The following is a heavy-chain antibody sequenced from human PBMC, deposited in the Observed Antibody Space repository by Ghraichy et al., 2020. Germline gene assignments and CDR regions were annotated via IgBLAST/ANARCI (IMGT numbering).Heavy chain of an antibody. D-gene: IGHD3-22*01. CDR3: ARDTKAYYYDSSGLDY. CDR1: GFSLSTSGMC. CDR2: IDWDDDK. V-gene: IGHV2-70*11. J-gene: IGHJ4*02. Sequence: SGPTLVKPTQTLTLTCTFSGFSLSTSGMCVSWIRQPPGKALEWLARIDWDDDKYYSTSLKTRLTISKDTSKNQVVLTMTNMDPVDTATYYCARDTKAYYYDSSGLDYWGQGTLVTVSS.